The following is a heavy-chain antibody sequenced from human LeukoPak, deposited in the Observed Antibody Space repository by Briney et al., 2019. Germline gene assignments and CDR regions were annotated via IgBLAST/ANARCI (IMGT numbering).Heavy chain of an antibody. V-gene: IGHV3-21*01. CDR1: GFTFSSYS. Sequence: PGGSLRLSCAASGFTFSSYSMNWVRQAPGKGLEWVSSISSSSSYIYYADSVKGRFTISRDNAKNSLYLQMNSLRAEDTAVYYCAGSYSSSVYYYYYYMDVWGKGTTVTVSS. D-gene: IGHD6-6*01. CDR3: AGSYSSSVYYYYYYMDV. CDR2: ISSSSSYI. J-gene: IGHJ6*03.